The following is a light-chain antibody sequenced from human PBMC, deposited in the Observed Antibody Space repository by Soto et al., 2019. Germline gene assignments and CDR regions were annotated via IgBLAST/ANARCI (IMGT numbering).Light chain of an antibody. CDR1: QSVSSY. CDR2: DAS. J-gene: IGKJ4*01. Sequence: EIVLTQSPATLSLSPGERATLSCRASQSVSSYLAWYQQKPGQAPRLLIYDASNRATVIPARFSSSGSGTDFTLTISSLEREDFAVYYCQQRSNWPTFGGGTKVEIK. V-gene: IGKV3-11*01. CDR3: QQRSNWPT.